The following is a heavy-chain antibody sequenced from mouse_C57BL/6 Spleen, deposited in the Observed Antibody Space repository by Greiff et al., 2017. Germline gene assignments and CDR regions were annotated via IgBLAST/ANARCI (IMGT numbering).Heavy chain of an antibody. D-gene: IGHD1-1*01. CDR3: ARAPYYYGSSYGDYFDD. CDR2: IDPANGNT. Sequence: EVQLQQSVAELVRPGASVKLSCTASGFNIKNTYMHWVKQRPEQGLEWIGRIDPANGNTKYAPKFQGKATITADTSSNTAYLQLSSLTSEDTAIYYCARAPYYYGSSYGDYFDDWGQGTTLTVSS. CDR1: GFNIKNTY. J-gene: IGHJ2*01. V-gene: IGHV14-3*01.